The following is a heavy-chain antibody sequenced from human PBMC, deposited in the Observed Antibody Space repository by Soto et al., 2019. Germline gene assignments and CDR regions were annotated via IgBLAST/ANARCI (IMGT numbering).Heavy chain of an antibody. CDR2: ISGSGDNT. J-gene: IGHJ6*02. Sequence: GGSLRLSCAASGVTFNSYAMNWVRQAPGKGLEWVSGISGSGDNTYYADSVKGRFTISRDNSKNTLYLQMNSLRVEDTAVYYCALPGGTFSGGDSSYYYYYAMDVWGQGTTVTVSS. CDR3: ALPGGTFSGGDSSYYYYYAMDV. V-gene: IGHV3-23*01. D-gene: IGHD2-21*02. CDR1: GVTFNSYA.